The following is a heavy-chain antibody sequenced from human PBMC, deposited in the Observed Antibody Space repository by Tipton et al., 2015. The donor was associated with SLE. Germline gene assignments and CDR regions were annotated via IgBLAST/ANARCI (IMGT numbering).Heavy chain of an antibody. J-gene: IGHJ3*02. CDR3: AMEYYDSSGGAFDI. D-gene: IGHD3-22*01. CDR1: GFTFDDYT. V-gene: IGHV3-43*01. CDR2: ISWDGGST. Sequence: SLRLSCAASGFTFDDYTMHWVRQAPGKGLEWVSLISWDGGSTYYADSVKGRFTISRANSKNTLYLQINSLRAEDTAVYYCAMEYYDSSGGAFDIWGQGTMVTVSS.